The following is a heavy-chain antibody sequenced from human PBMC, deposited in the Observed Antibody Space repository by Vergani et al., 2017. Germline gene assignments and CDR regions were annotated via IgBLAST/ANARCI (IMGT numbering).Heavy chain of an antibody. J-gene: IGHJ3*02. CDR1: GYSFTSYW. D-gene: IGHD6-13*01. Sequence: EVQLVQSGAEVKNPGESLKISCKGSGYSFTSYWIGWVRQMPGKGLEWMGIIYPGDSDTRYSPSFQGQVTISADKSISTAYLQWSSLKASDTAMYYCARPGIAAAQGYAFDIWGQGTMVTVSS. V-gene: IGHV5-51*03. CDR3: ARPGIAAAQGYAFDI. CDR2: IYPGDSDT.